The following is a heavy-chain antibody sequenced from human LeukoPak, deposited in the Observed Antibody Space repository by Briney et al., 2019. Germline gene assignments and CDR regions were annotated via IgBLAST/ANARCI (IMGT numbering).Heavy chain of an antibody. V-gene: IGHV3-23*01. CDR3: AKDPTYYYDSSGWYYFDY. CDR1: GFTFSSYA. Sequence: GGSLRLSCAASGFTFSSYAISWVRQAPGKGLEWVSAISGSGGSRYYADSVKGRFTISRDNSKNTLYLQMNSLRAEDTAVYYCAKDPTYYYDSSGWYYFDYWGQGTLVTVSS. J-gene: IGHJ4*02. D-gene: IGHD3-22*01. CDR2: ISGSGGSR.